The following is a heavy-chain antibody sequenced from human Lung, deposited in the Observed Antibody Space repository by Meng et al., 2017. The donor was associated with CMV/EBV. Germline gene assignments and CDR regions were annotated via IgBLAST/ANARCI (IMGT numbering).Heavy chain of an antibody. Sequence: GGSXRLXCAASGFTFTNYAMHWVRQAPDKGLEWVAFISYDVTNENYADSVTGRFTISRDNSKNSLYLQMNRLRAEETAMYDCASDYGWGNWGNFLFDYWGRGTLVTVSS. CDR3: ASDYGWGNWGNFLFDY. V-gene: IGHV3-30-3*01. CDR1: GFTFTNYA. J-gene: IGHJ4*02. CDR2: ISYDVTNE. D-gene: IGHD3-10*01.